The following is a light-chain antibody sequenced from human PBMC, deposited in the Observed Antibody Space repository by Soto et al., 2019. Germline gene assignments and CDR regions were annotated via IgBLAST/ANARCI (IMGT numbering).Light chain of an antibody. CDR1: QSISNY. Sequence: EIVLTQSPATLSLSPGERATLSCRASQSISNYLAWYQQKPGQAPRLLIYDASNRATGVPARFSGSGSGTDFTLNISSLEPEDFAVYYCQQRSNWPVTFGQGTKVEIK. CDR3: QQRSNWPVT. J-gene: IGKJ1*01. CDR2: DAS. V-gene: IGKV3-11*01.